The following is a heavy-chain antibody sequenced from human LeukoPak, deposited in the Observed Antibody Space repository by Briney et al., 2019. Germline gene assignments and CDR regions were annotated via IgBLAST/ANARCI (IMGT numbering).Heavy chain of an antibody. D-gene: IGHD3-10*01. CDR1: GGSISSGGYY. V-gene: IGHV4-31*03. CDR3: ARVVALYGSGTMGWFDP. CDR2: IYYSGST. J-gene: IGHJ5*02. Sequence: PSETLSLTCTVSGGSISSGGYYWSWIRQHPGKGLEWIGYIYYSGSTYYNPSLKSRVTISVDTSKNQFSLKLSSVTAADTAVYYCARVVALYGSGTMGWFDPWGQGTLVTVSS.